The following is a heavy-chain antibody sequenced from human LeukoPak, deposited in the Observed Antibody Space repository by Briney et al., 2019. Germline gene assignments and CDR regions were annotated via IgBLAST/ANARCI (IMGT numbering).Heavy chain of an antibody. V-gene: IGHV3-21*01. CDR2: IGTAGNYI. D-gene: IGHD2-2*01. CDR1: GFTFSDYT. J-gene: IGHJ4*02. CDR3: ATNLFCASASCL. Sequence: GGSLRLSCAASGFTFSDYTMNWVRQAPGKGLEWLSSIGTAGNYIFYADTVQGRFTISRDNANDSLYLEMKSLRVEDTATYYCATNLFCASASCLWGQGTLVPVSS.